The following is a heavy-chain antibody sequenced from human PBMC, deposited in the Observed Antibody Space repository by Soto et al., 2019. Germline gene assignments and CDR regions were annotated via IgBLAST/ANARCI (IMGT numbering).Heavy chain of an antibody. CDR2: IYATGTT. J-gene: IGHJ5*02. Sequence: SETLSLTCTVSDASISGFYWSWIRKSAGKGLEWIGRIYATGTTDYNPSLKSRVMMSVDTSKKQCSLKLRSVTAADTAVYYCVRDGTKTLRDWFDPWGQGISVTVSS. CDR3: VRDGTKTLRDWFDP. D-gene: IGHD1-1*01. CDR1: DASISGFY. V-gene: IGHV4-4*07.